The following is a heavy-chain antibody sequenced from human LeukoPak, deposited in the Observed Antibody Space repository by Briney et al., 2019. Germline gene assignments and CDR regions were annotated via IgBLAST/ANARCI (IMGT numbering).Heavy chain of an antibody. J-gene: IGHJ4*02. CDR3: AGEERFLEWARSSY. CDR1: GGSISSYY. V-gene: IGHV4-4*07. Sequence: SETLSLTCTVYGGSISSYYWSWIRQPAGKGLEWIGRIYTSGSTNYNPSLKSRVTMSVDTSKNQFSLKLSSVTAADTAVYYCAGEERFLEWARSSYWGQGTLVTVSS. CDR2: IYTSGST. D-gene: IGHD3-3*01.